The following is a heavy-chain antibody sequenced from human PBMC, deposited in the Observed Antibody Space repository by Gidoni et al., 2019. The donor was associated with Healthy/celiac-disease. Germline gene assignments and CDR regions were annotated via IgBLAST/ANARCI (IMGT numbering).Heavy chain of an antibody. CDR1: GGPISSGGYY. J-gene: IGHJ5*02. CDR2: IYYSGST. Sequence: QVQLQESGPGLVKPAQTLSRTCTVSGGPISSGGYYWSWIRQHPGKGLEWIGYIYYSGSTYYNPSLKSRVTISVDTSKNQFSLKLSSVTAADPAVYYCASGPGGKDRNWFDPWGQGTLVTVSS. D-gene: IGHD2-15*01. V-gene: IGHV4-31*03. CDR3: ASGPGGKDRNWFDP.